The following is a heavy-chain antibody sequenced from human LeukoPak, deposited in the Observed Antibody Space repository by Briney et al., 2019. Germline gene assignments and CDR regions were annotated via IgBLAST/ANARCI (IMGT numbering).Heavy chain of an antibody. CDR2: FDPEDDEA. J-gene: IGHJ5*01. D-gene: IGHD3-9*01. V-gene: IGHV1-24*01. CDR3: ATGPPGLDYDILTGYYRHHWIDS. CDR1: GYTLTELS. Sequence: ASVKVSCTVSGYTLTELSMHWVRQAPGKGLEWMGGFDPEDDEANYAQKFQGRVTMTEDTSTDTAYMELSSLRSEDTAVYYCATGPPGLDYDILTGYYRHHWIDSRGQGTLVTVSS.